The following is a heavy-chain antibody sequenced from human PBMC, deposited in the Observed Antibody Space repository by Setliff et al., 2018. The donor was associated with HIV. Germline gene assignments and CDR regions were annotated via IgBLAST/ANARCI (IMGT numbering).Heavy chain of an antibody. CDR2: VSNEGDT. J-gene: IGHJ4*02. CDR3: SRDPRYTSVWFRNGGVDF. V-gene: IGHV1-18*01. D-gene: IGHD6-19*01. Sequence: ASVKVSCKASGYTFSSYGISWVRQAPGQGLEWVGWVSNEGDTNYAQKYQDRVTLTTDTTTTTAYMELRGLRSDDTAVYYCSRDPRYTSVWFRNGGVDFWGQGTLFTVSA. CDR1: GYTFSSYG.